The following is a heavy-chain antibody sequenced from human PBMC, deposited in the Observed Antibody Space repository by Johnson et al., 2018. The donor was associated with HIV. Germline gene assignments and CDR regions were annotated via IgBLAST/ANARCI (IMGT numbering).Heavy chain of an antibody. J-gene: IGHJ3*02. D-gene: IGHD2-21*02. Sequence: QVQLVESGGGVVQPGGSLRLSCAASGFIFSSYAMHWVRQAPGKGLEWVAVISYDGSNKYYADSVKGRFTISRDNSKNTLYLQMNSLRAEDTAVYYCASCGGDCRDAFDIWGQGTMVTVSS. CDR2: ISYDGSNK. CDR1: GFIFSSYA. CDR3: ASCGGDCRDAFDI. V-gene: IGHV3-30-3*02.